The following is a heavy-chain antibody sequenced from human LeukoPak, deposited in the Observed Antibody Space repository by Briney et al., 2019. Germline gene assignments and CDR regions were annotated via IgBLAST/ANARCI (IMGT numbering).Heavy chain of an antibody. CDR3: AKEVYYGSGRYFDY. V-gene: IGHV3-23*01. Sequence: PGGSLRLSCAASGFSFSSYAMSWVRQAPGKGLEWVSTTSGSGTSTYYADSVKGRFTISRDNSKNTLYLQMSSLTAEDTAIYFCAKEVYYGSGRYFDYWGQGTLVTVSS. CDR1: GFSFSSYA. J-gene: IGHJ4*02. CDR2: TSGSGTST. D-gene: IGHD3-10*01.